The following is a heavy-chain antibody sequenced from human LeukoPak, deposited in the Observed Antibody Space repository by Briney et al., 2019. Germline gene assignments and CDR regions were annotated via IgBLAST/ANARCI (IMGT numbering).Heavy chain of an antibody. J-gene: IGHJ6*03. CDR2: ISAYNGNT. D-gene: IGHD1-26*01. Sequence: ASVKVSCKGSGYTFTSYGISWVRPAPGQGLEWMGWISAYNGNTNYAQKLQGRVTMTTDTSTSTAYMELRSLRSDDTAVYYCARAGATTDYYYYMDVWGKGTTVTVSS. V-gene: IGHV1-18*01. CDR1: GYTFTSYG. CDR3: ARAGATTDYYYYMDV.